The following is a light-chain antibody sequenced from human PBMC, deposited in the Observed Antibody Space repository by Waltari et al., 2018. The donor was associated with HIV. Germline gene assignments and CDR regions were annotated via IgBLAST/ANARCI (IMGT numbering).Light chain of an antibody. CDR2: RNN. V-gene: IGLV1-47*01. CDR1: TSNIGSND. CDR3: VAWDDSLRGVL. J-gene: IGLJ2*01. Sequence: SVLTPPPSASGTPGQRVTISCSGSTSNIGSNDVFWYQHLPGAAPKLPIHRNNHRPSWVPDRFSGATSGTSASLAIIGRRSEDEADYYCVAWDDSLRGVLFGGGTKVAVL.